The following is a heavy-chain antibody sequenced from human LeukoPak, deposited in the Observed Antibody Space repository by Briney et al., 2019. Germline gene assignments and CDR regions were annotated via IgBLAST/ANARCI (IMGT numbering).Heavy chain of an antibody. Sequence: SETLSLTCTVSGGSISSYYWSWIRQPPGKGLEWIGYIYYSGSTNYNASLKSRVTISVDTSKNQFSLKLSSVTAADTAVYYCATKRADYFDYWGQGTLVTVSS. J-gene: IGHJ4*02. CDR2: IYYSGST. V-gene: IGHV4-59*01. CDR3: ATKRADYFDY. D-gene: IGHD6-25*01. CDR1: GGSISSYY.